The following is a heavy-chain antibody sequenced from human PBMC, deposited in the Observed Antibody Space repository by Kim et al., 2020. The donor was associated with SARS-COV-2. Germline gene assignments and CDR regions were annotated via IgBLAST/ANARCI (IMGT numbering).Heavy chain of an antibody. CDR1: GFTFSDYY. CDR2: ISSSGSSI. J-gene: IGHJ6*03. V-gene: IGHV3-11*01. Sequence: GGSLRLSCAASGFTFSDYYMNWIRQAPGKGLEWVSCISSSGSSIYYADSVKGRFTISRDNAKNSLYLQMNSLRAEDTAVYYCARGMGSWAKFYYYYMDVWGKGTPVTVSS. D-gene: IGHD6-13*01. CDR3: ARGMGSWAKFYYYYMDV.